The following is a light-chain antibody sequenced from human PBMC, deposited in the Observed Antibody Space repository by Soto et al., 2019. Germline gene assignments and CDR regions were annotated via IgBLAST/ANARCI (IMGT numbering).Light chain of an antibody. V-gene: IGLV2-8*01. J-gene: IGLJ1*01. CDR3: SSYAASIDGYV. Sequence: QSALTQPPSASGSPGQSVTISCTGTSGDVGYYNYVSWYQQHPGKAPKLMISEVSKRPSGVPDRFFGSKSGNTASLTVSGLQAEDEADYFCSSYAASIDGYVFGPGTKLTVL. CDR2: EVS. CDR1: SGDVGYYNY.